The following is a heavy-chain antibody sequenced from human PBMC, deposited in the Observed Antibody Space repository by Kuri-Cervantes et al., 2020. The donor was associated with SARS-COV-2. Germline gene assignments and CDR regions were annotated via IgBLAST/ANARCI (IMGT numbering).Heavy chain of an antibody. CDR3: AHSLGGSYYLVRAFDI. CDR2: LDWDDDK. CDR1: GFSLSTSGMC. V-gene: IGHV2-70*12. J-gene: IGHJ3*02. Sequence: SGPTLVKPTHTLTLTCNCTGFSLSTSGMCVGWIRQPPGKALEWLARLDWDDDKYYSTSLKTRLTISKDTSKNQVVLTMTNMDPVDTATYYCAHSLGGSYYLVRAFDIWGQGTMVTVSS. D-gene: IGHD1-26*01.